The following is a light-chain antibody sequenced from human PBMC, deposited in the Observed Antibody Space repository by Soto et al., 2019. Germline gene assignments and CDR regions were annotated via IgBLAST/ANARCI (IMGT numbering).Light chain of an antibody. CDR1: QSVSSSY. J-gene: IGKJ1*01. CDR2: GAS. Sequence: EIVLTQSPGTLSLSPGERATLSCRASQSVSSSYLAWYQQKPGQAPRLLISGASNRATGIPDRFSGSGSGTEFTLTISSLQSEDFAVYYCQQYGSSPPRTFGQGTKVDI. CDR3: QQYGSSPPRT. V-gene: IGKV3-20*01.